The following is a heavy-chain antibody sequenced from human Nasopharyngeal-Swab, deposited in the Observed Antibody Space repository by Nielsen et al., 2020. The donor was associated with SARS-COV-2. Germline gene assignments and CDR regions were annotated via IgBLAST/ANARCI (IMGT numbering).Heavy chain of an antibody. CDR3: ARDLGELPYYYYGMDV. Sequence: GGSLRLSCAASGFTFSSYSMNWVRQAPEKGLEWVSSISSSSSYIYYADSVKGRFTISRDNAKNSLYLQMNSLRAEDTAVHYCARDLGELPYYYYGMDVWGQGTTVTVSS. V-gene: IGHV3-21*01. J-gene: IGHJ6*02. CDR1: GFTFSSYS. CDR2: ISSSSSYI. D-gene: IGHD3-16*01.